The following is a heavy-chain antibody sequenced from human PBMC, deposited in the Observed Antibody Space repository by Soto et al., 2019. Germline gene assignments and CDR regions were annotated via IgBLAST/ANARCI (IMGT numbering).Heavy chain of an antibody. J-gene: IGHJ1*01. CDR2: ISYDGSNK. V-gene: IGHV3-30*18. CDR3: AKGNSSGWYRAEYFQH. Sequence: QVQLVESGGGVVRPGRSLRLSCAASGFTFSSYGMHWVRQAPGKGLEWVAVISYDGSNKYYADSVKGRFTISRDNSKNTLYLQMNSLRAEDTAVYYCAKGNSSGWYRAEYFQHWGQGTLVTVSS. D-gene: IGHD6-19*01. CDR1: GFTFSSYG.